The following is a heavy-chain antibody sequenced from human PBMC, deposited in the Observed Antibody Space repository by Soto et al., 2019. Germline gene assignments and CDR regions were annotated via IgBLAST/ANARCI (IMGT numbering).Heavy chain of an antibody. D-gene: IGHD3-22*01. V-gene: IGHV1-69*13. CDR2: IIPIFGTA. CDR3: ASPTMIVPGKAFDI. Sequence: SVKVSCKASGYTFTSYGFSWVRQAPGQGLEWMGGIIPIFGTANYAQKFQGRVTITADESTSTAYMELSSLRSEDTAVYYCASPTMIVPGKAFDIWGQGTMVTVSS. CDR1: GYTFTSYG. J-gene: IGHJ3*02.